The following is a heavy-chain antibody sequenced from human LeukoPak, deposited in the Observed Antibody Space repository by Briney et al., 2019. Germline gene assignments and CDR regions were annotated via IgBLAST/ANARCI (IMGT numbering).Heavy chain of an antibody. CDR2: ISSSGSTI. J-gene: IGHJ5*02. V-gene: IGHV3-48*03. Sequence: GGSLRLSCAASGFTIRSYEMNWVRQPPGKGLEWVSYISSSGSTIYYADSVKGRFTISRDNSKNTLYLQMNSLRAEDTAVYYCAKDSGIAVALNWFDPWGQGTLVTVSS. CDR1: GFTIRSYE. D-gene: IGHD6-19*01. CDR3: AKDSGIAVALNWFDP.